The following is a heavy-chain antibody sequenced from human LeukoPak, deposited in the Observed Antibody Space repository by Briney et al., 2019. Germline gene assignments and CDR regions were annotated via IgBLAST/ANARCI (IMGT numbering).Heavy chain of an antibody. Sequence: SETLSLTCTVSGGSISSSSYYWGWIRQPPGKGLEWIGSIYYSGSTYYNPSLKSRVTISVDTSKNQFSLKLSSVTAADTAVYHCARRAVAASYWFDPWGQGTLVTVSS. D-gene: IGHD2-15*01. J-gene: IGHJ5*02. CDR1: GGSISSSSYY. V-gene: IGHV4-39*01. CDR3: ARRAVAASYWFDP. CDR2: IYYSGST.